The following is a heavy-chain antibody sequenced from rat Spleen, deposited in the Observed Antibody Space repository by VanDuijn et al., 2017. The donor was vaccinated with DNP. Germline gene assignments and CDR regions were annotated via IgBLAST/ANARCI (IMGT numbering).Heavy chain of an antibody. CDR3: ARWPGYNPPYAMDA. J-gene: IGHJ4*01. D-gene: IGHD1-4*01. V-gene: IGHV3-3*01. CDR1: DYSITSSHR. CDR2: VNSAGTT. Sequence: EVQLQESGPGLVRPSQSLSLTCSVTDYSITSSHRWNWIRKFPENKLEWMGSVNSAGTTNYNPSLKSRISITRDTSKNQLFLQVNSVTTEDTATYYCARWPGYNPPYAMDAWGQGTSVTVSS.